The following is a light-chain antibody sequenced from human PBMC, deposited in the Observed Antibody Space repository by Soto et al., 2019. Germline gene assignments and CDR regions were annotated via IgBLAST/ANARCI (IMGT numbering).Light chain of an antibody. CDR2: TSS. CDR3: RQSYSTPPT. Sequence: DIQMIQSPASLSASIGDRVTISCRASQTIGRNLNWYQQKPGKAPTLLMFTSSGLQSGVPSRFSGSGSGTDFILTISSLQPEDFATYYCRQSYSTPPTFGQGTKVDIK. CDR1: QTIGRN. V-gene: IGKV1-39*01. J-gene: IGKJ1*01.